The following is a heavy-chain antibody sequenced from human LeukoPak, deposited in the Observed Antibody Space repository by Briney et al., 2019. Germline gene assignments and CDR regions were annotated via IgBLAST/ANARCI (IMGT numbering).Heavy chain of an antibody. V-gene: IGHV1-18*01. J-gene: IGHJ4*02. D-gene: IGHD3-16*02. Sequence: ASVKVSCKASGYTFTSYGISWVRQAPGQGLEWMGWISASNGNTNYAQKLQGRVTMTTDTSTSTAYMELRSLRSDDTAVYYCASGTIFRDYVWGSYRYFDYWGQGTLVTVSS. CDR3: ASGTIFRDYVWGSYRYFDY. CDR1: GYTFTSYG. CDR2: ISASNGNT.